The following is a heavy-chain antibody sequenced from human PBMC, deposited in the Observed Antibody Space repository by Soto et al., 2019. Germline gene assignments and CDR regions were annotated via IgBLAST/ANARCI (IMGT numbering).Heavy chain of an antibody. Sequence: GGSLRLSCAASGVTFSTYAMSWVRQAPRKGLEWVSAISGNGGDYTYYADSVKGRFTISRDNSKNTLYLQMNSLRAEDTAVYYCAPFSRYCSTTPPGGGKGPLVPVPP. J-gene: IGHJ4*02. CDR1: GVTFSTYA. D-gene: IGHD2-2*01. V-gene: IGHV3-23*01. CDR3: APFSRYCSTTPPG. CDR2: ISGNGGDYT.